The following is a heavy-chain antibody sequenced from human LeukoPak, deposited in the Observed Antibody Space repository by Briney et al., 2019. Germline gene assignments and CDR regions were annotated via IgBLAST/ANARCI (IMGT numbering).Heavy chain of an antibody. D-gene: IGHD6-19*01. Sequence: SETLSLTCAVYGGSFSGYYWSWIRQPPGKGLEWIGEINHSGSTNYNPSLKSRVTISVDTSKNQFSLKLSSVTAADTAVYCCARGLAVAGYYYGMDVWGQGTTVTVSS. CDR2: INHSGST. V-gene: IGHV4-34*01. CDR1: GGSFSGYY. CDR3: ARGLAVAGYYYGMDV. J-gene: IGHJ6*02.